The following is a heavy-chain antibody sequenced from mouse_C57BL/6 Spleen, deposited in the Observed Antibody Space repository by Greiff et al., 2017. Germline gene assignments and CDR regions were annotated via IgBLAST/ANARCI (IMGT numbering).Heavy chain of an antibody. D-gene: IGHD2-4*01. CDR1: GFTFSSYG. CDR3: ARRGGDYDVNYAMDY. V-gene: IGHV5-6*02. J-gene: IGHJ4*01. CDR2: ISSGGSYT. Sequence: EVKLVESGGDLVKPGGSLKLSCAASGFTFSSYGMSWVRQTPDKRLEWVATISSGGSYTYYPDSVKGRFTISRDNAKNTLYLQMSSLKSEDTAMYYCARRGGDYDVNYAMDYWGQGTSVTVSS.